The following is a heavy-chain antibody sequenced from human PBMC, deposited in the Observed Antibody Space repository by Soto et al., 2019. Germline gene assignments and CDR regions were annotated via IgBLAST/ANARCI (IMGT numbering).Heavy chain of an antibody. CDR2: IYYSGST. CDR1: GGSISSYY. V-gene: IGHV4-59*01. CDR3: ARDEGSGWYYLDY. Sequence: QVQLQESGPGLVKPSETLSLTCTVSGGSISSYYWCWIRQPPGKGLEWIGYIYYSGSTNYNPSLKSRVTISVDTSKNQFSRKLSSVTAADTAVYYCARDEGSGWYYLDYWGQGTLVTVSS. J-gene: IGHJ4*02. D-gene: IGHD6-19*01.